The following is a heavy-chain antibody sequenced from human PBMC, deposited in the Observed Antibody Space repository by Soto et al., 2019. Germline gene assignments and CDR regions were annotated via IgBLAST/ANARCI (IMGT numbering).Heavy chain of an antibody. J-gene: IGHJ4*02. V-gene: IGHV3-33*05. CDR2: TSYDGSNN. Sequence: QVQLVESGGGVVQPGTSLRLSCVGSGFTFRSYVIHWVRQAPGKGLEWVALTSYDGSNNFYGESVKGRFTISRDNSRNTVALQMDSLRLDDPALYYCARWGTTGGLDVWGQGNLVSVSS. D-gene: IGHD3-16*01. CDR3: ARWGTTGGLDV. CDR1: GFTFRSYV.